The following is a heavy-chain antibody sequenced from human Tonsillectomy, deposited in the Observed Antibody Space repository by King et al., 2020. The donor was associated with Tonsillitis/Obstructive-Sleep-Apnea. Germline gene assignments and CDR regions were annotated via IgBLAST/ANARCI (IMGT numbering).Heavy chain of an antibody. J-gene: IGHJ4*02. CDR2: IKPNGSEK. D-gene: IGHD6-19*01. V-gene: IGHV3-7*04. Sequence: VQLVESGGGLVQPGGSPRLSCASSGFTFITSSMSWGRQAPGKGLEWVANIKPNGSEKYFVDSVKGRFTISRDNAKNSLYLQMNCLRAEDTAVYYRARDFRLYTSGWSEPFDYWGQGTLVTVSS. CDR1: GFTFITSS. CDR3: ARDFRLYTSGWSEPFDY.